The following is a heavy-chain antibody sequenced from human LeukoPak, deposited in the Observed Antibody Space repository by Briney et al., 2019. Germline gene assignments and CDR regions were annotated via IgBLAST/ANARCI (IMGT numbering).Heavy chain of an antibody. CDR2: ISYDGSNK. CDR3: AKDRGYGLHYVMDV. D-gene: IGHD4-17*01. Sequence: PGRSLRLSCAASGFIFSSYGVHWVHQAPGQGLEWVAVISYDGSNKYYADSVQGRFTISRDNSKNTLYLQLNSLRAEDTAVYYCAKDRGYGLHYVMDVWGQGTTVTVSS. CDR1: GFIFSSYG. V-gene: IGHV3-30*18. J-gene: IGHJ6*02.